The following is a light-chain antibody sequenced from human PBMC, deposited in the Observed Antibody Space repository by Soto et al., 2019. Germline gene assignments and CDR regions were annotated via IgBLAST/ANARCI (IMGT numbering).Light chain of an antibody. J-gene: IGLJ1*01. CDR3: SSYTSGSSHYV. V-gene: IGLV2-14*01. CDR1: SSDVGAYYS. Sequence: QSVLTQPASVSGSPGQSITISCTGTSSDVGAYYSVSWYQHHPGKAPKLIIYGVTNRPSGVSNRFSGSKSGNTASLTISGLQAEDEADYHCSSYTSGSSHYVFGTGTNPTVL. CDR2: GVT.